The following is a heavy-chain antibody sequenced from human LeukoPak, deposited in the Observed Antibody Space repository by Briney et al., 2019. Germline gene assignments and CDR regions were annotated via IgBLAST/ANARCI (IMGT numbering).Heavy chain of an antibody. Sequence: SETLSLTCAVSGGSISSGGYSWSWIRQPPGKGLEWIGYIYHSGSTYYNPSLKSRVTISVDRSKNQFSLKLSSVTAADTAVYYCASTASRIAAAGLLEFDYWGQGTLVTVSS. V-gene: IGHV4-30-2*01. D-gene: IGHD6-13*01. CDR1: GGSISSGGYS. CDR3: ASTASRIAAAGLLEFDY. CDR2: IYHSGST. J-gene: IGHJ4*02.